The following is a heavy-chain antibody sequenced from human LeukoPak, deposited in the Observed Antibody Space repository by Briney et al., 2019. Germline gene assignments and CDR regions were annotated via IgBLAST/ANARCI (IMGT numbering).Heavy chain of an antibody. CDR3: ARVDTITAAGTIDY. CDR1: GGSISSGVYY. J-gene: IGHJ4*02. CDR2: MYTSGST. V-gene: IGHV4-61*02. Sequence: SETLSLTCTVSGGSISSGVYYWSWIRQPAGKGLEWIGRMYTSGSTNYDPSLKSRVTISVDTSKNQFSLKLTSVTAADTAVYYCARVDTITAAGTIDYWGQGTLVTVSS. D-gene: IGHD6-13*01.